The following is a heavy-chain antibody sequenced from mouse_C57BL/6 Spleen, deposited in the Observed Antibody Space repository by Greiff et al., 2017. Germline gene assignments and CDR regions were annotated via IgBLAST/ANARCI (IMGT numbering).Heavy chain of an antibody. V-gene: IGHV1-42*01. CDR3: ARCPYYYARDY. CDR1: GYSFTGYY. J-gene: IGHJ4*01. Sequence: EVQLQQSGPELVKPGASVKISCKASGYSFTGYYMNWVKQSPEKSLEWIGEINPSTGGTTYNQKFKAKATLTVDKSSSTAYMQLKSLTSEDSAVYYCARCPYYYARDYWGQGTSVTVAS. CDR2: INPSTGGT.